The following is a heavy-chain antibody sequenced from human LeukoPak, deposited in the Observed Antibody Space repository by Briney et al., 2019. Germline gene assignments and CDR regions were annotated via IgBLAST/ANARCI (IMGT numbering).Heavy chain of an antibody. CDR2: IYYSGST. V-gene: IGHV4-59*08. CDR3: ARGRGGYDSGDFDY. CDR1: GGSISRYY. Sequence: SETLSLTCTVSGGSISRYYWSWIRQPPGKGPEWIGYIYYSGSTNYNPSLKSRVTISVDTSKNQFSLKLSSVTAADTAVYYCARGRGGYDSGDFDYWGQGTLVTVSS. D-gene: IGHD5-12*01. J-gene: IGHJ4*02.